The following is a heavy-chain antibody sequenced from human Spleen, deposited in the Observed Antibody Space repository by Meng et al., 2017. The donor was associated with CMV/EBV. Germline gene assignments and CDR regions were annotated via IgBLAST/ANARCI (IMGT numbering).Heavy chain of an antibody. CDR2: INHSGGT. J-gene: IGHJ5*02. V-gene: IGHV4-34*01. CDR1: FSGYY. CDR3: AREGGFCTGDNCQPPRWLDP. D-gene: IGHD2-8*02. Sequence: FSGYYWSWIRQPPGKGLEWIGEINHSGGTNYNPSLKSRVTMSVDTSKNQFSLSLKSVTAADTAVYYCAREGGFCTGDNCQPPRWLDPWGQGNLVTVSS.